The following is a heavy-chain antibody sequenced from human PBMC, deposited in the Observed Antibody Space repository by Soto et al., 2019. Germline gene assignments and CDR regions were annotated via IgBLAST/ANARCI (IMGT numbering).Heavy chain of an antibody. D-gene: IGHD3-10*01. CDR3: ARDGMVRGVIGY. Sequence: SETLSLTCAVYGGSFSGYYWSWIRQPPGKGLEWIGEINHSGSTNYNPSLKSRVTISVDTSKNQFSLKLSSVTAADTAVYYCARDGMVRGVIGYWGQGTLVTVSS. CDR2: INHSGST. CDR1: GGSFSGYY. V-gene: IGHV4-34*01. J-gene: IGHJ4*02.